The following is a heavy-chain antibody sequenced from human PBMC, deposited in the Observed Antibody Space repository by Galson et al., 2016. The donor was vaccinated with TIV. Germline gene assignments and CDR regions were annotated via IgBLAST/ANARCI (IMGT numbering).Heavy chain of an antibody. V-gene: IGHV4-59*01. D-gene: IGHD5-12*01. CDR1: GGSISTYY. CDR3: AGDKSGYETVDLFYYYMDF. Sequence: SETLSLTCSVSGGSISTYYWTWIRQPPGKGLEWIGHAFYSGSTDYNPSLKSRVTISVDTSKNQFSLKLRSVTAADKAVYYCAGDKSGYETVDLFYYYMDFWGKGPTVTVSS. J-gene: IGHJ6*03. CDR2: AFYSGST.